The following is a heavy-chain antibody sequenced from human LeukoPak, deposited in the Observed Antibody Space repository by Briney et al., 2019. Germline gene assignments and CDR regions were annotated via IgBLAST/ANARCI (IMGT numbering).Heavy chain of an antibody. V-gene: IGHV4-39*01. Sequence: SETLSLTCMVSGGSLSISSEYWGWVSQPPGEGMEWIVNIYYSGSNYYNPYLKSRVTISVDTSKNQFSLKLSAFAAADTAVHYCARGYDFWSGYWGNWGQGTLVTVSS. CDR1: GGSLSISSEY. D-gene: IGHD3-3*01. J-gene: IGHJ4*02. CDR3: ARGYDFWSGYWGN. CDR2: IYYSGSN.